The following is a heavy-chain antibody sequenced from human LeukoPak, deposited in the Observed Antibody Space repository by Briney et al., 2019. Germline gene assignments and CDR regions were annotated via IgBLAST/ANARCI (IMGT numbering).Heavy chain of an antibody. J-gene: IGHJ4*02. CDR2: INSDGSST. CDR3: AREYSSGWSPNDY. D-gene: IGHD6-19*01. Sequence: GGSLRLSCAASGFTFSSYWMHWVRQAPGKGLVWVSHINSDGSSTSYADSVKGRFTISRDNAKNTLYLQMNSLRAEDTAVYYCAREYSSGWSPNDYWGQGTLVTVSS. V-gene: IGHV3-74*01. CDR1: GFTFSSYW.